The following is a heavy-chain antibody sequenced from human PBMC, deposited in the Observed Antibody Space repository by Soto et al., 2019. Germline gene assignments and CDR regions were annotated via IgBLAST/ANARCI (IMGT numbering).Heavy chain of an antibody. CDR3: ARDESVFWSGYYGKFDY. Sequence: SVKVSCKASGYTFTSYGISWVRQALGQGLEWMGWISAYNGNTNYAQKLQGRVTMTTDTSTSTAYMELRSLRSDDTAVYYRARDESVFWSGYYGKFDYWGQGTLATVSS. V-gene: IGHV1-18*01. CDR2: ISAYNGNT. J-gene: IGHJ4*02. D-gene: IGHD3-3*01. CDR1: GYTFTSYG.